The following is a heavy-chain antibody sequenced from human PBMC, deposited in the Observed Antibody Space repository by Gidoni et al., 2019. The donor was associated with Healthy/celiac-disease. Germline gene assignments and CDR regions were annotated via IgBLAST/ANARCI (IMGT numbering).Heavy chain of an antibody. CDR2: INPSSGGT. Sequence: VQLVQSGAEVKKPGASVKVSCKASGYTFTGYYMHCVRQAPGQGLEWMEWINPSSGGTNYAQKCQGWITMTRDTSISTAYMELSRLRSDDTAVYDCAHGDYDEGGFDPWGQGTLVTVSS. CDR3: AHGDYDEGGFDP. J-gene: IGHJ5*02. V-gene: IGHV1-2*04. CDR1: GYTFTGYY. D-gene: IGHD4-17*01.